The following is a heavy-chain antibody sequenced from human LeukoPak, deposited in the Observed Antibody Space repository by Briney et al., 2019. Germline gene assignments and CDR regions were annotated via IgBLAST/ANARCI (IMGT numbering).Heavy chain of an antibody. D-gene: IGHD5-18*01. CDR2: ISGSGGST. V-gene: IGHV3-23*01. CDR3: AKSPAATAMVTYYYYYMDV. Sequence: PGGSLRLSCAASGFTFSSYAMSWVRQAPGKGLEWVSAISGSGGSTYYADSVKGRFTISRDNSKNTLYLQMNSLRAEDTAVYYCAKSPAATAMVTYYYYYMDVWGKGTTVTVSS. J-gene: IGHJ6*03. CDR1: GFTFSSYA.